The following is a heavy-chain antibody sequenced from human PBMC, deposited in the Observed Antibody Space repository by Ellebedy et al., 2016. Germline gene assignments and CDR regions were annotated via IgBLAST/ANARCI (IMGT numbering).Heavy chain of an antibody. CDR2: IYPGDSDT. D-gene: IGHD2-8*02. J-gene: IGHJ3*02. CDR1: GYSFHSYW. V-gene: IGHV5-51*01. CDR3: ASRRQSCTDNSCFRGAFDI. Sequence: GESLKISXKGSGYSFHSYWIAWVRQMPGKGLEWMGIIYPGDSDTRYSPSFQGQVSISADKSISTAYLQWSSLKASDTAMYYCASRRQSCTDNSCFRGAFDIWGQGTMVTVPS.